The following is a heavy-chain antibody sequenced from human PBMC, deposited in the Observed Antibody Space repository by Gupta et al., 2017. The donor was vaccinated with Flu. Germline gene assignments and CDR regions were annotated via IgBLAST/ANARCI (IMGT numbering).Heavy chain of an antibody. CDR3: ALGIVDMAYDF. CDR1: YSYNSRD. D-gene: IGHD2-2*03. Sequence: YSYNSRDINWLRRAPGQGPEWVGWINPNSGNSGSAKRFQGRVTMASDISTSTAYTALSSMRSEDTAVDDCALGIVDMAYDFWGQGTMGTVSS. J-gene: IGHJ3*01. CDR2: INPNSGNS. V-gene: IGHV1-8*01.